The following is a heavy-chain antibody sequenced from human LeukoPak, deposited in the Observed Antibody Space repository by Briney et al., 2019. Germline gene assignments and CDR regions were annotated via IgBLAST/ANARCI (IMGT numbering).Heavy chain of an antibody. D-gene: IGHD5-12*01. CDR1: GFTIWRSY. CDR3: ARVAGYSGYEPGYFED. CDR2: IYSGGDT. J-gene: IGHJ4*02. Sequence: GGSLRLSCSTTGFTIWRSYMSWVRQAAGKGLEWVSVIYSGGDTIYADSVKGRFTISRDNAKNSLYLHMNSLRAEDTAVYYCARVAGYSGYEPGYFEDWGQGTLVTVSS. V-gene: IGHV3-53*01.